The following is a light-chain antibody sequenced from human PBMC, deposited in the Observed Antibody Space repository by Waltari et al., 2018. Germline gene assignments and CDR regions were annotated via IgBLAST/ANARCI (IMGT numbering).Light chain of an antibody. CDR3: QQYSSAPNT. CDR2: DAS. Sequence: IVLTQSPGHLSLTPGERAALSCRASQSVSSNYLAWYQQKPGQAPRLLIYDASNRATGIPDRFSGSGSGTDFTLTISRLEPEDFAVYFCQQYSSAPNTFGQGTKLEIK. J-gene: IGKJ2*01. V-gene: IGKV3-20*01. CDR1: QSVSSNY.